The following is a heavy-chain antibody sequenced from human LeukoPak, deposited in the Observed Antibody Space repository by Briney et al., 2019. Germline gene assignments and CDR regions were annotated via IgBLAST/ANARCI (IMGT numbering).Heavy chain of an antibody. CDR2: MNPNSGNT. V-gene: IGHV1-8*03. CDR3: ARGSSGPRGYSYGSTRRRYYFDY. CDR1: GYTFTSYA. D-gene: IGHD5-18*01. J-gene: IGHJ4*02. Sequence: ASVKVSCKASGYTFTSYAMNWVRQAPGQGLEWMGWMNPNSGNTGYAQKFQGRVTITRNTSISTAYMELSSLRSEDTAVYYCARGSSGPRGYSYGSTRRRYYFDYWGQGTLVTVSS.